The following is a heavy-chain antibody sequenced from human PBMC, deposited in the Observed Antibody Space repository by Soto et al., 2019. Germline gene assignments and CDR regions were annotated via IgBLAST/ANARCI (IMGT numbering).Heavy chain of an antibody. CDR3: ARFVGRTYYFDY. J-gene: IGHJ4*02. CDR1: GGSISSYY. CDR2: IYYSGST. D-gene: IGHD1-26*01. Sequence: QVQLQESGPGLVKPSETLSLTCTVSGGSISSYYWSWIRQPPGKGLEWIGYIYYSGSTNYNPSLKSRVTISVDTSKNQFSLKLSSVTAADTAVYYCARFVGRTYYFDYWGQGTLVTVSS. V-gene: IGHV4-59*01.